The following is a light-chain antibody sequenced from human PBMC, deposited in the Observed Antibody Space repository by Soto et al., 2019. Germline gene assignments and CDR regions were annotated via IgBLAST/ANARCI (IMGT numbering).Light chain of an antibody. V-gene: IGKV1-39*01. Sequence: DIQMTQSPSSLSASVGDRVTITCRASQSISSYLNWYQQKPGKAPKLLIYAASSLQSGVPSRFSGSGSGTDFTLTISSLQPEDFATYYCQQSYSTLPITSGQGTRLEIK. CDR2: AAS. CDR1: QSISSY. CDR3: QQSYSTLPIT. J-gene: IGKJ5*01.